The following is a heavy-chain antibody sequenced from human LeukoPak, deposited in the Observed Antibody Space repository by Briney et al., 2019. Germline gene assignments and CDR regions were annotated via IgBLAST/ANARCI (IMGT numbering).Heavy chain of an antibody. CDR2: INSDGSST. D-gene: IGHD6-19*01. Sequence: GGSLRLSCAASGFTCSSYWMHWVRQAPGKGLVWVSRINSDGSSTSYADSVKGRFTISRDNAKNTLYLQMNSLRAEDTAVYYCARAQYSSGWYEDDAFDIWGQGTMVTVSS. CDR3: ARAQYSSGWYEDDAFDI. CDR1: GFTCSSYW. V-gene: IGHV3-74*01. J-gene: IGHJ3*02.